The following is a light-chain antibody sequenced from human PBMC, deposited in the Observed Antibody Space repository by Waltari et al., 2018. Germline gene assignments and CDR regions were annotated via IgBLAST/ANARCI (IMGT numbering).Light chain of an antibody. Sequence: DIQMTQSPSSLSASVGDRVTITCRASQSINTDLNWYQQRPGKAPKLLVYAASSLDSGVPSRFSGSGSGTDFTLTISSLLPEDFVTYYCQQSYSIPPFNFGPGTKVDIK. CDR3: QQSYSIPPFN. V-gene: IGKV1-39*01. CDR2: AAS. CDR1: QSINTD. J-gene: IGKJ3*01.